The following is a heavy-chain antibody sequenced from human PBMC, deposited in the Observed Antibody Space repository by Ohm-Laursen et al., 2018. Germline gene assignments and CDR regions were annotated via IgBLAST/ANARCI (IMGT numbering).Heavy chain of an antibody. CDR3: ARGVAATWYFDL. CDR2: IIPILDIA. Sequence: SSVKVSCKTSGGTFNAYAINWVRQAPGQGLEWMGRIIPILDIANSAQKFQGRVTFTADKSTSTAYMELTGLRFDDTAVYYCARGVAATWYFDLWGRGTLVTVSS. CDR1: GGTFNAYA. D-gene: IGHD3-3*01. V-gene: IGHV1-69*04. J-gene: IGHJ2*01.